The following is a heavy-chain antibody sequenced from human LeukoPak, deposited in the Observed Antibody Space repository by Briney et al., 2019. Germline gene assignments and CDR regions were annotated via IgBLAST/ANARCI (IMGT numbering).Heavy chain of an antibody. Sequence: SETLSLTCTVSGGFISSYYCSWIRQPPRKGLEWIGYIYYSGSTNYNPSLKSRVTISVDTSKNQFSLKLSSVTAADTAVYYCARERPEGAFDIWGQGTMVTVSS. CDR3: ARERPEGAFDI. V-gene: IGHV4-59*01. CDR1: GGFISSYY. J-gene: IGHJ3*02. CDR2: IYYSGST. D-gene: IGHD6-6*01.